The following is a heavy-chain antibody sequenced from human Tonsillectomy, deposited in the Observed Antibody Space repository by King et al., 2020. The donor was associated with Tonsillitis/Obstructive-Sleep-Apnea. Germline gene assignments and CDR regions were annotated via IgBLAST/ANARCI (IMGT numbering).Heavy chain of an antibody. Sequence: GTLKESGPVLVKPTETLTLTCTVSGFSLSNARMGVSWIRQSPGKALEWLAHIFSNDEKSYSTSLKSRLTISKDTSKSQVVLTMTNMDPVDTATYYCARIADTAMASYHYHYYMDVWGKGTTVTVSS. D-gene: IGHD5-18*01. V-gene: IGHV2-26*01. CDR3: ARIADTAMASYHYHYYMDV. CDR1: GFSLSNARMG. J-gene: IGHJ6*03. CDR2: IFSNDEK.